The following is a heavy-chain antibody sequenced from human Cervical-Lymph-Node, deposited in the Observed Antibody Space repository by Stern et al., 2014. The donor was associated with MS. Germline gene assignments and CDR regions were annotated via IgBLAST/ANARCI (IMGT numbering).Heavy chain of an antibody. CDR2: IYYSGTT. D-gene: IGHD5-12*01. Sequence: VQLQESGPGLVKPSETLSLTCSVSGGSISRSTYYWGWIRQPPGKGLEWIGSIYYSGTTYSNPSLKSRVTLATSTNPIPLRLTSVTAADTAVYYCARHDGWLPHYWSQGTLVTVSS. J-gene: IGHJ4*02. V-gene: IGHV4-39*01. CDR1: GGSISRSTYY. CDR3: ARHDGWLPHY.